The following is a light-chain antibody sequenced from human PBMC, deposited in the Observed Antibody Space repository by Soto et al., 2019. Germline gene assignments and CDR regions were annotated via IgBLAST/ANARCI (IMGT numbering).Light chain of an antibody. CDR1: QSISSW. Sequence: DIQMTQSPSTLSASVGDRVTITCRASQSISSWLAWYQQKPGKAPKLLIYKASSLDSGVASRFSGSGSGTEFTLTISSLQPDDFASYYCQQYSSTSLLTFGGGTKVDIK. J-gene: IGKJ4*01. CDR2: KAS. V-gene: IGKV1-5*03. CDR3: QQYSSTSLLT.